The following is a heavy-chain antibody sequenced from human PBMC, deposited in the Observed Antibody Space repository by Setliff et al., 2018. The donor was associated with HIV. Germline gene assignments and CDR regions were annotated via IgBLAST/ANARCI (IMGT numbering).Heavy chain of an antibody. D-gene: IGHD3-10*01. CDR2: IHHSGSS. V-gene: IGHV4-38-2*02. Sequence: SETLSLTCSVSDYAFTAGYLWGWFRQPPGKGLEWIASIHHSGSSYYMPSLRSRVTISVNTSNNQFSLKLRSVTAVDTAVYYCARSPLWFGKADWYVDLWGRGTLVTVSS. J-gene: IGHJ2*01. CDR3: ARSPLWFGKADWYVDL. CDR1: DYAFTAGYL.